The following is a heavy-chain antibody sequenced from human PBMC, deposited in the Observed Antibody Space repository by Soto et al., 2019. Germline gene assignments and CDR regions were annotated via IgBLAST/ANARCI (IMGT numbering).Heavy chain of an antibody. CDR3: AKDQELRFIFDY. CDR1: GFSFSTYW. CDR2: INSDGSST. D-gene: IGHD3-3*01. Sequence: GGSLRLSCAASGFSFSTYWMHWVRQAPGKGLVWVSRINSDGSSTTYADSVKGRFTISRDNAKNTLYLQMNSLRAEDTAVYYCAKDQELRFIFDYWGQGTLVTVSS. V-gene: IGHV3-74*01. J-gene: IGHJ4*02.